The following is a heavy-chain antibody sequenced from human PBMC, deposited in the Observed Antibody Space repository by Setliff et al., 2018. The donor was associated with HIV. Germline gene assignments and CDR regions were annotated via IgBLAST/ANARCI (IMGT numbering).Heavy chain of an antibody. D-gene: IGHD3-10*01. V-gene: IGHV3-23*01. CDR3: AKDRGYYGSGSSLDY. CDR2: ISGSGDST. J-gene: IGHJ4*02. Sequence: SLRLSCAASRLIFSSYAMSWVRQAPGKGLEWVSVISGSGDSTYYADSVEGRFTISRDNSKNTLYLQMNSLRAEDTAIYYCAKDRGYYGSGSSLDYWGQGTLVTVSS. CDR1: RLIFSSYA.